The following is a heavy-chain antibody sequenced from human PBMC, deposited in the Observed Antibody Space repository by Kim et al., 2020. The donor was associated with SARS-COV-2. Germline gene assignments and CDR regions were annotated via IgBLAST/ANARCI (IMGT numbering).Heavy chain of an antibody. CDR1: GYSFTAYW. V-gene: IGHV5-51*01. D-gene: IGHD2-8*01. CDR2: VYPDDSHA. Sequence: GESLKISCRGSGYSFTAYWIGWVRQMPGKGLEWMGIVYPDDSHARYNPSLQGQVTMSVDKSISTAYLQWSSLRASDTGIYYCARVMVATIEDRHFDVWGQGTLVTVSS. CDR3: ARVMVATIEDRHFDV. J-gene: IGHJ4*02.